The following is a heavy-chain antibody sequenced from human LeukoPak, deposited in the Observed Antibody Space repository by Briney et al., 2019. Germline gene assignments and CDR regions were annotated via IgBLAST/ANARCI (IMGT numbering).Heavy chain of an antibody. Sequence: GGSLRLSCAASGFTFSSYGMHWVRQAPGKGLEWVAVIWYDGSNKYYADSVKGRFTISRDNSKNTLYLQMNSLRAEDTAVYYCASTSGWYEPIDHWGQGTLVTVSS. V-gene: IGHV3-33*01. J-gene: IGHJ4*02. D-gene: IGHD6-19*01. CDR2: IWYDGSNK. CDR3: ASTSGWYEPIDH. CDR1: GFTFSSYG.